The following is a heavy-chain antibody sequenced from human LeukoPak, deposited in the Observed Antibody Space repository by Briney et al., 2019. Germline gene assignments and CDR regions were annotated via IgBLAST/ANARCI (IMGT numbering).Heavy chain of an antibody. CDR1: GFTFSSYA. V-gene: IGHV3-30-3*01. D-gene: IGHD1-26*01. CDR2: ISYDGSNK. J-gene: IGHJ5*02. CDR3: ASHSSWGLLYP. Sequence: GGSLRLSCAASGFTFSSYAMHWVRQAPGKGLEWVAVISYDGSNKYYADSVKGRFTISRDNSKNTLYLQMNSLRAEDTAGYYCASHSSWGLLYPGGQGTLVTVS.